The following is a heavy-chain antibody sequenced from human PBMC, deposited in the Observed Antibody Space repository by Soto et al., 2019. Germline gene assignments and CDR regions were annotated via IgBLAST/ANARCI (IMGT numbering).Heavy chain of an antibody. D-gene: IGHD3-10*01. V-gene: IGHV1-18*01. CDR1: GYTFTSYG. CDR2: ISAYNGNT. J-gene: IGHJ6*02. Sequence: QVQLVQSGAEVKKPGASVKVSCKASGYTFTSYGISWVRQAPGQGLEWMGWISAYNGNTNYAQKLQGRVTMTTDTSTXXAXMXXRSLRSDDTAVYYCARSMVRGVMGPEDYYYYGMDVWGQGTTVTVSS. CDR3: ARSMVRGVMGPEDYYYYGMDV.